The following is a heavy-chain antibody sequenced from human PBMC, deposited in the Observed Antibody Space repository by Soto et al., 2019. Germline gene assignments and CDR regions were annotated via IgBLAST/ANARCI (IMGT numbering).Heavy chain of an antibody. V-gene: IGHV1-3*01. CDR1: GHTFTSYA. CDR2: INAGNGNT. D-gene: IGHD6-13*01. J-gene: IGHJ4*02. Sequence: ASVKVSCKASGHTFTSYAMHWVRQAPGQRLEWMGWINAGNGNTKYSQKFQGRVTITRDTSASTAYMELSSLRSEDTAVYYCARGPADAAGIWDYFDYWGQGTLVTVSS. CDR3: ARGPADAAGIWDYFDY.